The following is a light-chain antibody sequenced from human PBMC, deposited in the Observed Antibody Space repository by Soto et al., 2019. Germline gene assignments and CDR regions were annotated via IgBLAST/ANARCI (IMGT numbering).Light chain of an antibody. CDR3: QQCGNWPPIT. CDR2: DAS. J-gene: IGKJ3*01. Sequence: EIVLTQSPATLSLSPGERATLSCRASQSISSYLAWYQQKPDQAPRLLIYDASNRATGIPGRFSGSGSGTDFTLTVSSLLPEDFAVYYCQQCGNWPPITFGPGTKVNIK. CDR1: QSISSY. V-gene: IGKV3-11*01.